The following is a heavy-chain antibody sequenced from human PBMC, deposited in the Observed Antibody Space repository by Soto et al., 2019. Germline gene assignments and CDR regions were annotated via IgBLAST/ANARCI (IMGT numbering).Heavy chain of an antibody. V-gene: IGHV3-15*07. CDR2: IKSKTDGGTT. CDR1: GFTFSNAW. J-gene: IGHJ6*02. Sequence: GGSLRLSCAASGFTFSNAWMNWVRQAPGKGLEWVGRIKSKTDGGTTDYAAPVKGRFTISRDDSKNTLYLQMNSLKTEDTAVYYCTTEDIAARPGDDYYYGMDVWGQGTTVTVSS. CDR3: TTEDIAARPGDDYYYGMDV. D-gene: IGHD6-6*01.